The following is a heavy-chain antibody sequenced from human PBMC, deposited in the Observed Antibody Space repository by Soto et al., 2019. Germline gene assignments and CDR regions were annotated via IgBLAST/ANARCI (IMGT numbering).Heavy chain of an antibody. CDR2: INPNSGGT. J-gene: IGHJ6*02. Sequence: ASVKVSCKASGYTFSGYYIHWLRQAPGQGLGWMGWINPNSGGTNYAQKFQGRVTVTRDTPTSTAYMELSRLTSDDTAVYYCARSLTEGYCTITGCYTRPLYGMDVWSQGTTVTVSS. CDR1: GYTFSGYY. CDR3: ARSLTEGYCTITGCYTRPLYGMDV. D-gene: IGHD2-2*02. V-gene: IGHV1-2*02.